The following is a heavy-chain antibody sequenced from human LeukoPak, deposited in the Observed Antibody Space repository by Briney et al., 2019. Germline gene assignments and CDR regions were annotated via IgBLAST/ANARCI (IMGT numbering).Heavy chain of an antibody. J-gene: IGHJ4*02. D-gene: IGHD3-22*01. V-gene: IGHV3-48*01. CDR2: ISSSSSTI. Sequence: GGSLRLSCAASGFTFSSSGMIWVRQAPGKGLEWVSYISSSSSTIYYADSVKGRFTISRDNAKNSLYLQMNTLRAEDTAVYYCARDRHKYNYDSGGYPPYWGQGTLVTVSS. CDR1: GFTFSSSG. CDR3: ARDRHKYNYDSGGYPPY.